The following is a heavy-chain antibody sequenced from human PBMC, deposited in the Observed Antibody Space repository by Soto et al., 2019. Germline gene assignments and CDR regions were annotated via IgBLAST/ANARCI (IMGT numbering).Heavy chain of an antibody. CDR3: AKNRGCGDNCLDAFDI. D-gene: IGHD2-21*02. CDR2: IYYSGST. Sequence: SETLSLTCTVSGGSISSYYWSWIRQPPGKGLEWIGYIYYSGSTNYNPSLKSRVTISVDTSKNQFSLKLSSVTAADTAVYYCAKNRGCGDNCLDAFDIWGQGTMVTVSS. CDR1: GGSISSYY. J-gene: IGHJ3*02. V-gene: IGHV4-59*01.